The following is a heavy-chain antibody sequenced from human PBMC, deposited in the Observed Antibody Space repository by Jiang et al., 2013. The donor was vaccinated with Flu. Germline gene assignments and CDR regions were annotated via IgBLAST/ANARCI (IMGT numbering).Heavy chain of an antibody. J-gene: IGHJ6*02. Sequence: GAEVKKPGSSVRVSCKSSGGTFSSYSFSWVRQAPGKGLEWVGGISTISGSADYAQTFEGRVTIEADKSTSAVYMEVNNLRPEDTAVYFCARSSGSSWDHYQYGMFVWGQGTTVTVPS. V-gene: IGHV1-69*06. CDR1: GGTFSSYS. D-gene: IGHD3-10*01. CDR3: ARSSGSSWDHYQYGMFV. CDR2: ISTISGSA.